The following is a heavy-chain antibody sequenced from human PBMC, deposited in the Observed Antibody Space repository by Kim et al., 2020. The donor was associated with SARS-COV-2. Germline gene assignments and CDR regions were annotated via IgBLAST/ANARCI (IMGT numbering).Heavy chain of an antibody. CDR1: GFTFSSYS. V-gene: IGHV3-21*01. CDR3: ARRYCSGGSCFDGNYYYYGMAV. CDR2: ISSSSSYI. Sequence: GGSLRLSCAASGFTFSSYSMNWVRQAPGKGLEWVSSISSSSSYIYYADSVKGRFTISRDNAKNSLYLQMNSLRAEDTAVYYCARRYCSGGSCFDGNYYYYGMAVWGQGTTVTVSS. D-gene: IGHD2-15*01. J-gene: IGHJ6*02.